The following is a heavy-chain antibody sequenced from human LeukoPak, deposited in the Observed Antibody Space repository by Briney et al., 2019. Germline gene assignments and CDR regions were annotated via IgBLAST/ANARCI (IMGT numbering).Heavy chain of an antibody. CDR2: IYYSGST. CDR3: ARAYCSGGSCQFDYYYMDV. V-gene: IGHV4-59*01. J-gene: IGHJ6*03. Sequence: SETLSLTCTVSGGSISSYYWSWIRQPPGKGLEWIGYIYYSGSTNYNPSLKSRVTISVDTSKNQFSLKLSSVTAADTAVYYCARAYCSGGSCQFDYYYMDVWGKGTTVTISS. CDR1: GGSISSYY. D-gene: IGHD2-15*01.